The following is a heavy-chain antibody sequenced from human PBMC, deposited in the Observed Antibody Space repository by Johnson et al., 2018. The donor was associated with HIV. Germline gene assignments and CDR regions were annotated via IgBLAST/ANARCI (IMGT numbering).Heavy chain of an antibody. D-gene: IGHD1-26*01. Sequence: VQLVESGGGVLRPGASLRLSCEGFGFIFDDYVLNWVRQAPGKGLEWVSGINWNGGITGYADSVKGRCTISRDNDKSSVYMQMNNLRAEDTAFYYCARRDSGSLSFDLWGQGTMVTVSS. CDR3: ARRDSGSLSFDL. V-gene: IGHV3-20*04. J-gene: IGHJ3*01. CDR2: INWNGGIT. CDR1: GFIFDDYV.